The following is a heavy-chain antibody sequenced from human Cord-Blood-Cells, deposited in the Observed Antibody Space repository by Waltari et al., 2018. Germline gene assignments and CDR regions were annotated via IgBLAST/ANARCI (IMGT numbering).Heavy chain of an antibody. CDR2: IYHSGST. V-gene: IGHV4-4*02. D-gene: IGHD2-2*01. Sequence: QVQLQESGPGLVKPSGTLSLTCAVSGGSISSSNWWSWVRQPPGKGREWIGEIYHSGSTNYNPSLKSRVTISVDKSKNQFSLKLSSVTAADTAVYYCASSFSSQLPNAYWYFDLWGRGTLVTVSS. CDR3: ASSFSSQLPNAYWYFDL. J-gene: IGHJ2*01. CDR1: GGSISSSNW.